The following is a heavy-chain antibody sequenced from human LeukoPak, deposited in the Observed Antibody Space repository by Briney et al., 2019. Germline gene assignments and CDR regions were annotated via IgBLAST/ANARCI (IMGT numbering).Heavy chain of an antibody. CDR1: GYTFIGYD. D-gene: IGHD6-13*01. CDR2: MKSNSGDT. J-gene: IGHJ4*02. CDR3: ARGEYSSSWYPFDY. V-gene: IGHV1-8*01. Sequence: ASVKVSCKTSGYTFIGYDINWVRQAPGQGLEWRGWMKSNSGDTHFAQKFQGRVTMTRDTSISTAFMELSSLRSEDTAVYYCARGEYSSSWYPFDYWGQGSPVTVSS.